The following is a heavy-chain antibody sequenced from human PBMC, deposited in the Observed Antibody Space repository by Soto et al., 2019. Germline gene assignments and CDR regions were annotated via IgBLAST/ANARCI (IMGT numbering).Heavy chain of an antibody. V-gene: IGHV3-30*01. CDR2: ISYDGSNK. Sequence: WGLLRLCWAAAEVTSIGFAMHCVRQAPGKELESVAVISYDGSNKYYADSVKGRFTISRDNSKNTLYQQMNSLRAEDTAVYYCARDGTARITISPYYYYDGMDVWGQGTTVTVPS. CDR1: EVTSIGFA. CDR3: ARDGTARITISPYYYYDGMDV. D-gene: IGHD3-3*01. J-gene: IGHJ6*02.